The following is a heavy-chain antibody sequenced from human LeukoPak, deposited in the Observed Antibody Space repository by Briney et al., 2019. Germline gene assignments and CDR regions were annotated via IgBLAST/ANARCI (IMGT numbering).Heavy chain of an antibody. CDR2: INHSGST. CDR3: ARKPRTTGTTTHSYYYYYSLDV. D-gene: IGHD1-1*01. V-gene: IGHV4-34*01. Sequence: PSETLSLTCAVYGGSFSGYYWSWIRQPPGKGLEWIGEINHSGSTNYNPSLKSRVTISVDTSNNQFSLKLSSVTAADTAVYYCARKPRTTGTTTHSYYYYYSLDVWGKGTTVTVSS. CDR1: GGSFSGYY. J-gene: IGHJ6*03.